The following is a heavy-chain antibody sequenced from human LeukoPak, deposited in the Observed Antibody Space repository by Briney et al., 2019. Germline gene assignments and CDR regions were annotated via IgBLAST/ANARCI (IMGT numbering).Heavy chain of an antibody. D-gene: IGHD6-25*01. CDR3: ARAAARDYFDY. Sequence: SQTLSLTCTVSGGSISSGSYYWSWIRQPAGKGLEWIGRIYTSGSTNYNPSLKSRVTISVDTSKNQFSLKLSSVTAADTAVYYCARAAARDYFDYWGQGTLVTVSS. V-gene: IGHV4-61*02. CDR2: IYTSGST. CDR1: GGSISSGSYY. J-gene: IGHJ4*02.